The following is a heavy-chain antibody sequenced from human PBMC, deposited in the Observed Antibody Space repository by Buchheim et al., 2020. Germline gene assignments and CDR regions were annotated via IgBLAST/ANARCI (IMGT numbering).Heavy chain of an antibody. CDR2: IYYSGST. Sequence: QVQLQESGPGLVKPSQTLSLTCTVSGGSISSGGYYWSWIRQHPGKGLEWIGYIYYSGSTYYNPSLKSRVTISVDTSKNQFSLKLSSVTAADTAVYYCARDPIVVVPAANYYYYYGMDVWGQGTT. D-gene: IGHD2-2*01. V-gene: IGHV4-31*03. CDR3: ARDPIVVVPAANYYYYYGMDV. J-gene: IGHJ6*02. CDR1: GGSISSGGYY.